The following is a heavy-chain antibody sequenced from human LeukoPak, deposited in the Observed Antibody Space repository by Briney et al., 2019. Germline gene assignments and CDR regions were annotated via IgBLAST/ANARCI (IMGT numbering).Heavy chain of an antibody. J-gene: IGHJ4*02. CDR1: GFAVSSNY. CDR2: INRDAKT. Sequence: GGSLRLSCAASGFAVSSNYMRWLRQAPGKGLEWVSVINRDAKTYYADSVKGRFTISRDISKNTLFLQMTSLRAEDTALYYCAKVKGWYGEGYFDYWGQGTLVTVSS. CDR3: AKVKGWYGEGYFDY. D-gene: IGHD3-10*01. V-gene: IGHV3-53*01.